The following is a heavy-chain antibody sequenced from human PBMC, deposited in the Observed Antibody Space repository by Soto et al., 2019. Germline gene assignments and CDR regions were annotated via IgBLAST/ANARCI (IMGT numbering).Heavy chain of an antibody. D-gene: IGHD1-1*01. CDR2: INPNSGGT. Sequence: ASVKVSCKASGYTFTGYYLHWVRQAPGQGLEWMGWINPNSGGTNYAQKFQGRVTMTRDASISTAYMELSRLRSDDTAVYYCARGRTGTTSYFDYWGQGNMVTVSS. V-gene: IGHV1-2*02. CDR1: GYTFTGYY. J-gene: IGHJ4*02. CDR3: ARGRTGTTSYFDY.